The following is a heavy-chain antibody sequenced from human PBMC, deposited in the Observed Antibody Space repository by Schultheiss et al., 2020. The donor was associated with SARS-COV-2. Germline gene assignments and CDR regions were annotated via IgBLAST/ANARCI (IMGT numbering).Heavy chain of an antibody. CDR2: IYYSGST. CDR1: GGSISSYY. CDR3: ARDSAADDYYYYGMDV. D-gene: IGHD6-13*01. V-gene: IGHV4-59*01. J-gene: IGHJ6*02. Sequence: SETLSLTCTVSGGSISSYYWSWIRQPAGKGLEWIGYIYYSGSTNYNPSLKSRVTISVDTSKNQFSLKLSSVTAADTAVYYCARDSAADDYYYYGMDVWGQGTTVTVSS.